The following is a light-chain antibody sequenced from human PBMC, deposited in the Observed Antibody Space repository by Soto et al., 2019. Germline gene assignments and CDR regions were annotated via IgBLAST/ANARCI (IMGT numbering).Light chain of an antibody. CDR3: QQYNNWHPLT. CDR1: QSVSSK. Sequence: IVMTQSPVTLSVSPGERATLSFRASQSVSSKLAWYQQKPGQAPRLLIYGASTRATGIPASFSGSGSATEFTLPISSLQSADFAAYYCQQYNNWHPLTFGGGTKVDIK. CDR2: GAS. V-gene: IGKV3D-15*01. J-gene: IGKJ4*01.